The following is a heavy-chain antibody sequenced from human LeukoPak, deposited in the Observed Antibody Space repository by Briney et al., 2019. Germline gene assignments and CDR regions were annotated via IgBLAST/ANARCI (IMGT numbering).Heavy chain of an antibody. V-gene: IGHV3-21*03. J-gene: IGHJ4*02. CDR3: TTYSGINHS. Sequence: GGSLRLSCAASEFSVGSNYMTWVRQAPGKGLEWVSSISTSSSYIYYADSVKGRFTISRDNAKNSLYLQMDSLRADDTAVYYCTTYSGINHSWGQGTLVTVSS. CDR1: EFSVGSNY. CDR2: ISTSSSYI. D-gene: IGHD1-26*01.